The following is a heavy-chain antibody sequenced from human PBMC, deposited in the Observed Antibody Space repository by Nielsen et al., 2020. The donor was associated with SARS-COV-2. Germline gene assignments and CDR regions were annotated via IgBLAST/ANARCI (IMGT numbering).Heavy chain of an antibody. D-gene: IGHD2-15*01. V-gene: IGHV1-18*01. CDR3: ARGKGNVPVAAAVDY. Sequence: ASVKVSCKASGYTFTSYGISWVRQAPGQGLEWMGWISAYNGNTNYAQKLKGRVTMTTDTSTSTAYMELRSLRSDDTAVYYCARGKGNVPVAAAVDYWGQGTLVTVSS. J-gene: IGHJ4*02. CDR1: GYTFTSYG. CDR2: ISAYNGNT.